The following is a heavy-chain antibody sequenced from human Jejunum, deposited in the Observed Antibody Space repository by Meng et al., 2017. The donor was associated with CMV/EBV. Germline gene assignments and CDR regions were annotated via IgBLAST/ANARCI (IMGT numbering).Heavy chain of an antibody. J-gene: IGHJ4*02. CDR2: VSSVSSYT. V-gene: IGHV3-11*06. D-gene: IGHD2-8*01. CDR1: GFTFDDYY. Sequence: QGQLVGSGGGLVKPGGSLRLSCAASGFTFDDYYMNWIRQAPGKGLEWVSSVSSVSSYTNYADSVKGRFTISRDNAKNSLYLQMNSLRAEDTAVYYCARDRYCTNGVCYTHFDSWGQGTLVTVSS. CDR3: ARDRYCTNGVCYTHFDS.